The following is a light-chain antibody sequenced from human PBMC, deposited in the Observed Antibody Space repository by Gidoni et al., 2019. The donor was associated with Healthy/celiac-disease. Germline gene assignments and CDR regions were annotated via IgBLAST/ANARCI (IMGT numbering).Light chain of an antibody. CDR2: KAS. CDR3: QQYNSYSPT. CDR1: QRISSW. V-gene: IGKV1-5*03. Sequence: IQMPQSPSTLSSSVGDRVTITCRASQRISSWLAWYQQKPGKAPKLLIYKASSLESGVPSRFSGSGSGTEFTLTISSRQPDDFATYYCQQYNSYSPTFGQGTKVEIK. J-gene: IGKJ1*01.